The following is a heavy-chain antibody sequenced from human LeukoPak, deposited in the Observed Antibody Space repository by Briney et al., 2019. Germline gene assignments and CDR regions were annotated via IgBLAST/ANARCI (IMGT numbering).Heavy chain of an antibody. Sequence: GGSLRLSCAASGFTFSSYSMNWVRQAPGKGLEWVSSISSSSSYIYYADSVKGRFTISRDNSKNTLYLQMNSLRAEDTAVYYCARDKTGYCSGGSRYSRWFDPWGQGTLVTVSS. D-gene: IGHD2-15*01. CDR1: GFTFSSYS. V-gene: IGHV3-21*01. J-gene: IGHJ5*02. CDR2: ISSSSSYI. CDR3: ARDKTGYCSGGSRYSRWFDP.